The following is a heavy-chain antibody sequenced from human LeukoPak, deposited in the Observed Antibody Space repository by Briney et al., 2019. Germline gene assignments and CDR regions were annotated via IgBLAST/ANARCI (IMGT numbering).Heavy chain of an antibody. D-gene: IGHD6-13*01. V-gene: IGHV4-31*03. CDR1: GGSISSGGYY. CDR2: IYYSGST. J-gene: IGHJ3*02. CDR3: ARGLGIAAAVPRGAFDI. Sequence: SETLSLTCTVSGGSISSGGYYWSWIRQHPGKGLEWIGYIYYSGSTYYNPSLKSRVTISVDTSKNQFSLKLSSVTAADTAVYYCARGLGIAAAVPRGAFDIWGQGTMVTVSS.